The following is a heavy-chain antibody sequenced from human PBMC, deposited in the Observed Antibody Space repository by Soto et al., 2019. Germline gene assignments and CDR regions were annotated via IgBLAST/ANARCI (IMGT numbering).Heavy chain of an antibody. V-gene: IGHV3-23*01. CDR3: ANERSSGWSFDY. CDR1: GFTFSTYA. CDR2: ISGSGDST. Sequence: EVQLLESGGGLVQPGGSLRLSCAASGFTFSTYAMNWVRQAPGKGLEWVSGISGSGDSTYYADSVKGRFTVSRDNSKNTLDLQMNSLRGEDTAVFYCANERSSGWSFDYWGQGTLVTVSP. D-gene: IGHD6-19*01. J-gene: IGHJ4*02.